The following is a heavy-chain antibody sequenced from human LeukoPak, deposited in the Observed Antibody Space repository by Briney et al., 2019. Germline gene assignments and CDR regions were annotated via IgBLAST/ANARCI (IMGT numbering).Heavy chain of an antibody. CDR1: GFTCSSYA. J-gene: IGHJ4*02. CDR2: ISGSGGST. V-gene: IGHV3-23*01. Sequence: PGGSLRLSCAAAGFTCSSYAMSWVRHAPGKGVGWVSAISGSGGSTYYADSVKGRFTISRDNSKNTLYLQMNSLRAEDTAVYYCAKWSGSYCYYFDYWGQGTLVTVSS. D-gene: IGHD1-26*01. CDR3: AKWSGSYCYYFDY.